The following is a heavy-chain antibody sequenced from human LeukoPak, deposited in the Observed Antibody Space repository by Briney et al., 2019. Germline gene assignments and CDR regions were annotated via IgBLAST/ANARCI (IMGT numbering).Heavy chain of an antibody. CDR1: GFTFTSSA. D-gene: IGHD6-6*01. CDR3: ARDYSSSVWFDP. Sequence: GTSAKVSCKASGFTFTSSAVQWVRQARGQRLEWIGWIVVGSGNTNYAQKLQGRVTMTTDTSTSTAYMELRSLRSDDTAVYYCARDYSSSVWFDPWGQGTLVTVSS. J-gene: IGHJ5*02. V-gene: IGHV1-58*01. CDR2: IVVGSGNT.